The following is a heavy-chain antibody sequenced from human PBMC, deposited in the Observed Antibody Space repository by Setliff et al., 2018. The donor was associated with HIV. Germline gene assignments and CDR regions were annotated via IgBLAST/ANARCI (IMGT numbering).Heavy chain of an antibody. CDR2: ISWDGATT. Sequence: HPGGSLRLSCAASGFIFEDYAMHWVRQVPGKGLEWVALISWDGATTNYADSVKGRFTISRDSSKNSLYLQMNSLRTEDTALYYCAKEGGSERMPFFYYYMDVWGKGTTVTVSS. J-gene: IGHJ6*03. D-gene: IGHD3-10*01. V-gene: IGHV3-43*01. CDR1: GFIFEDYA. CDR3: AKEGGSERMPFFYYYMDV.